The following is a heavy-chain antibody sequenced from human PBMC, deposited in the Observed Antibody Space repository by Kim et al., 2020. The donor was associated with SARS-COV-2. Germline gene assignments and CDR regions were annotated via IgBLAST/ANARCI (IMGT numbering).Heavy chain of an antibody. D-gene: IGHD2-2*01. CDR3: ASSQAVVVPAAMGY. Sequence: NPSLKSRVTISVDTSKNQFSLKLSSVTAADTAVYYCASSQAVVVPAAMGYWGQGTLVTVSS. J-gene: IGHJ4*02. V-gene: IGHV4-30-2*04.